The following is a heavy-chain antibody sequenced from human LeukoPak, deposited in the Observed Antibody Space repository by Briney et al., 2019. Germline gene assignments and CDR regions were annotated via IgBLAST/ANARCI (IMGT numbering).Heavy chain of an antibody. J-gene: IGHJ4*02. Sequence: GGSLRLSCAASGFTFSNAWMNWVRQAPGKGLEWVGRIKSKIDGGTTAFAAPVKGRFTISRDDSKNTVYLQMNSLKTEDTAVYYCVTGGGYNGLDYWGQGALVTVSS. CDR1: GFTFSNAW. D-gene: IGHD5-12*01. V-gene: IGHV3-15*07. CDR2: IKSKIDGGTT. CDR3: VTGGGYNGLDY.